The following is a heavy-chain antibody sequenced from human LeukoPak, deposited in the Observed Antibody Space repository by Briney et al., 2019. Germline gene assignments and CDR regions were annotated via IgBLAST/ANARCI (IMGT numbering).Heavy chain of an antibody. CDR2: ISWNSGSI. CDR1: GFTFDDYA. Sequence: GRSLRLSCAASGFTFDDYAMHWVRQAPGKGLEWVSGISWNSGSIGYADSVKGRFTISRDNAKNSLYLRMNSLRAEDTALYYCAKEYCSSTSCRPQLYYYYYYMDVWGKGTTVTVSS. D-gene: IGHD2-2*01. J-gene: IGHJ6*03. CDR3: AKEYCSSTSCRPQLYYYYYYMDV. V-gene: IGHV3-9*01.